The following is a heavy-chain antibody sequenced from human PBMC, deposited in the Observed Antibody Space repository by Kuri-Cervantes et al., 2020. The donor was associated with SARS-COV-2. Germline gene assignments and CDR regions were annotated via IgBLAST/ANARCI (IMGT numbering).Heavy chain of an antibody. CDR1: GYTLTELS. CDR2: FDPEDGET. CDR3: ARGVQLWFQGNYYYYYMDV. Sequence: ASVKVSCKVSGYTLTELSMHWVRQAPGKGLEWMGGFDPEDGETIYAQKFQGRATMTEDTSTDTAYMELSSLRSEDTAVYYCARGVQLWFQGNYYYYYMDVWGKGTTVTVSS. J-gene: IGHJ6*03. D-gene: IGHD5-18*01. V-gene: IGHV1-24*01.